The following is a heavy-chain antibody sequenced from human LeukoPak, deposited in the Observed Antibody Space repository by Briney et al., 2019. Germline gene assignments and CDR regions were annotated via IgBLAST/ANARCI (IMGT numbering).Heavy chain of an antibody. D-gene: IGHD6-19*01. CDR3: AAMTGIAVAGTIVDFDY. Sequence: GASVKVSCKASGFTFTSSAVQWVRQARGQRLEWIGWIVVGSGNTNYAQKFQERVTITRDMSTSTAYMELSSLRPEDTAVYYCAAMTGIAVAGTIVDFDYWGQGTLVTVSS. CDR2: IVVGSGNT. V-gene: IGHV1-58*01. CDR1: GFTFTSSA. J-gene: IGHJ4*02.